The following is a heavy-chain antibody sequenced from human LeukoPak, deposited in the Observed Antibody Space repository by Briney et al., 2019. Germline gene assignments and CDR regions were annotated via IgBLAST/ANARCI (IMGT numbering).Heavy chain of an antibody. CDR1: GASFSGYY. J-gene: IGHJ4*02. V-gene: IGHV4-34*01. D-gene: IGHD3-22*01. CDR3: ARDYDSRGYYFGY. Sequence: SETLSLTCGVSGASFSGYYWSWIRQPPGKRLEWIGEINNGGLTNYNPCLTSRLNISIDTSKNQFSLRLSSVTAADTAVYYCARDYDSRGYYFGYWGQGTQVIVSS. CDR2: INNGGLT.